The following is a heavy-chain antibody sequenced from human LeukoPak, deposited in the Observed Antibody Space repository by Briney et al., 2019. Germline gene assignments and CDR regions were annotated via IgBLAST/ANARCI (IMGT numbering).Heavy chain of an antibody. V-gene: IGHV4-39*01. Sequence: PSETLSLTCAVSGASISGSNYYWGWIRQPPGKGLEWIGNIYSSGSTYYNPSLKSRVTISVDTSKNQFSLKLSSVTAADTAVYYCATPGPYCSGGSCWDYWGQGTLVTVSS. CDR3: ATPGPYCSGGSCWDY. J-gene: IGHJ4*02. D-gene: IGHD2-15*01. CDR2: IYSSGST. CDR1: GASISGSNYY.